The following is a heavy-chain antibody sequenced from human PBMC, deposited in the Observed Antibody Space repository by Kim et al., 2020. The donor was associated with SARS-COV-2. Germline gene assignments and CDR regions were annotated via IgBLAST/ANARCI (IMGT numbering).Heavy chain of an antibody. V-gene: IGHV3-30*18. D-gene: IGHD1-26*01. CDR1: GFTFNTYG. CDR3: AKSFSGSYFGYDY. CDR2: ISYDGSNK. J-gene: IGHJ4*02. Sequence: GGSLRLSCAASGFTFNTYGMHWVRQAPGKGLEWVAVISYDGSNKYYADSVKGRFTISRDNSKNTLYLQMNSLRTEDTAVYYCAKSFSGSYFGYDYWGQETLVTVSS.